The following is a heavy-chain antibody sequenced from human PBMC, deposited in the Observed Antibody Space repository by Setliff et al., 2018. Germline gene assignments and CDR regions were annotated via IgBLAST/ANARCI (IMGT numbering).Heavy chain of an antibody. CDR2: ISGHGSRT. J-gene: IGHJ3*02. V-gene: IGHV3-23*01. D-gene: IGHD6-19*01. CDR3: IRDTSGRDAFDI. Sequence: GGSLRLSCAASGFTFSSYAMTWVRQAPGKGLEWVSGISGHGSRTYYADSVKGRSTISRDNSQNTMYLQMNSLRAEDTAVYYCIRDTSGRDAFDIWGQGTMVTVSS. CDR1: GFTFSSYA.